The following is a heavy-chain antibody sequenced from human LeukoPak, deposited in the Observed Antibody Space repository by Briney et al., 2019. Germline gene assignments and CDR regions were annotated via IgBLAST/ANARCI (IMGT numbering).Heavy chain of an antibody. V-gene: IGHV4-61*01. CDR3: ASRGPTSVGAIDQ. CDR1: GGSVSSGSYY. CDR2: IYYSGST. D-gene: IGHD3-16*01. J-gene: IGHJ4*02. Sequence: PSETLSLTCTVSGGSVSSGSYYWSWIRQPPGKGLEWIGYIYYSGSTNYNPSLKRRVTISVDTSKNQFSLKLSSVTAADTAVYYCASRGPTSVGAIDQWGQGTLVTVSS.